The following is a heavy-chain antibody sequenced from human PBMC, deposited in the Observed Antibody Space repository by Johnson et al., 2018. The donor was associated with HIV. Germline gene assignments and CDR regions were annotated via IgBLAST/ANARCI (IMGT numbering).Heavy chain of an antibody. V-gene: IGHV3-66*03. CDR2: IYSGGST. Sequence: VQLVESGGGLIQPGGSLRLSCAASGFTVSSNYMSWVRPGPGKGLEWVAVIYSGGSTYYADSVKGRFTISRDNSKNTLYLQMNSLRAEDTAVYYCASDWGSRHAFDIWGQGTMVTVSS. J-gene: IGHJ3*02. CDR1: GFTVSSNY. CDR3: ASDWGSRHAFDI. D-gene: IGHD7-27*01.